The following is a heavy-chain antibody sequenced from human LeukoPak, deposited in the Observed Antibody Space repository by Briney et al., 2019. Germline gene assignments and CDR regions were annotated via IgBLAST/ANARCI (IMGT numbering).Heavy chain of an antibody. Sequence: SETLSLTCTVSGGSISSYYWSWIRQPPGKGLEWIGYIYYSGSTNYNPSLKSRVTISVDTSKNQFSLKLSSVTAADTAVYYCARGRYYGGNDYWGQGTLVTVSS. CDR1: GGSISSYY. D-gene: IGHD4-23*01. CDR3: ARGRYYGGNDY. J-gene: IGHJ4*02. V-gene: IGHV4-59*01. CDR2: IYYSGST.